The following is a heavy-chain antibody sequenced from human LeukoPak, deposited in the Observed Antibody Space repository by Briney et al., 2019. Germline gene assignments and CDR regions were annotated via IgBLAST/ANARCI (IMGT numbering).Heavy chain of an antibody. CDR1: GFTFSSYS. D-gene: IGHD5-24*01. CDR2: ISPRGDIK. V-gene: IGHV3-23*01. Sequence: GGTLRLSCAASGFTFSSYSMNWVRQAPGKGLEWVSGISPRGDIKYYADSVKGQFTISRDNSRNTVYLEMISLTVEDTAVYYCAKDESWLQFGVWSPGTLVTV. J-gene: IGHJ4*02. CDR3: AKDESWLQFGV.